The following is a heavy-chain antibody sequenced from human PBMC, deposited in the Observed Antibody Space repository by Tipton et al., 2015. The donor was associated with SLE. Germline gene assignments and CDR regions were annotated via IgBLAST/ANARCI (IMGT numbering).Heavy chain of an antibody. Sequence: SLRLSCAASGLTISRNYMSWVRQAPGKGLEWVSVISTAGTTNYADSVKGRFTFSRDTSTNTLSLQMDSLRPDDTAMYYCARVRGPVFRVMVGAGPYYFDYWGQGALVTVTS. V-gene: IGHV3-53*05. CDR1: GLTISRNY. D-gene: IGHD2-15*01. J-gene: IGHJ4*02. CDR3: ARVRGPVFRVMVGAGPYYFDY. CDR2: ISTAGTT.